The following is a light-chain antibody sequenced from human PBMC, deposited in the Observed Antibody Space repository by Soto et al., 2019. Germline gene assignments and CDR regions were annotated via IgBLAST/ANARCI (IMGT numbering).Light chain of an antibody. CDR3: QQYGSSPLT. J-gene: IGKJ4*01. V-gene: IGKV3-20*01. CDR2: AAS. Sequence: EIVLTQSPATLSVSPGARATLSCRASQSVANNYLTWYQQKPGQAPRLLIYAASSRATGSPDRFSGGGSGTDFTLTISRLEPEDFAVYYCQQYGSSPLTFGGGTKVDIK. CDR1: QSVANNY.